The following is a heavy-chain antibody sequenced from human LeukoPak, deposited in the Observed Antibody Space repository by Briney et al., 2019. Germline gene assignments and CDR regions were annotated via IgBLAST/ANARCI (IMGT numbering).Heavy chain of an antibody. Sequence: GGSLRLSCAASGFTFSSYEMNWVRQAPGKGLEWVSYISSSGSTIYYADSVKGRFTISRDNAKNSLYLQMNSLRAEDTAVYYCARVRRLGIQLWYRFFDYWGQGTLVTVSS. J-gene: IGHJ4*02. CDR1: GFTFSSYE. V-gene: IGHV3-48*03. CDR3: ARVRRLGIQLWYRFFDY. CDR2: ISSSGSTI. D-gene: IGHD5-18*01.